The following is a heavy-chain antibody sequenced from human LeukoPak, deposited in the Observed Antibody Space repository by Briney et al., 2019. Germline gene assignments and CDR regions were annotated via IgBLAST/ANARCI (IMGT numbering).Heavy chain of an antibody. CDR1: GYSFTFYW. CDR3: ATVAGSTSRSWAFDI. J-gene: IGHJ3*02. D-gene: IGHD2/OR15-2a*01. V-gene: IGHV5-51*01. CDR2: MHPGDSDT. Sequence: GESLKISCKGSGYSFTFYWIGWVRQMPGKGLEWMGIMHPGDSDTRYSPSFQGQVTISADRSISTAYLQWSSLKASDTAMYYCATVAGSTSRSWAFDIWGQGTMVTVSS.